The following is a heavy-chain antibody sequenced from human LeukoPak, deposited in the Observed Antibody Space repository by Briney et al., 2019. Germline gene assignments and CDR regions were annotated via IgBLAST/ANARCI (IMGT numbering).Heavy chain of an antibody. CDR2: FNPKTGDT. CDR1: GYTFTGYY. D-gene: IGHD6-13*01. V-gene: IGHV1-2*02. J-gene: IGHJ4*02. Sequence: GASVKVSCKASGYTFTGYYVHWVRQAPGQGLQWMGYFNPKTGDTKYAQKLQSRVTMTRDTSISTAYMELSGLRSDDTAVYYCAREGLYSSSSDFDYWGQGTLVTVSS. CDR3: AREGLYSSSSDFDY.